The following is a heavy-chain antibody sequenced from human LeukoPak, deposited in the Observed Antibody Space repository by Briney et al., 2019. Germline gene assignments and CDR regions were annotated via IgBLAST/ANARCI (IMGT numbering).Heavy chain of an antibody. CDR3: ARVVAGLIDAFDI. CDR1: GGSFSGYY. J-gene: IGHJ3*02. CDR2: INHSGST. D-gene: IGHD6-19*01. Sequence: PSETLSLTCAVYGGSFSGYYWSWIRQPPGKGLEWIGEINHSGSTNYNPSLKSRVTISVDTSKNQFSLKLSSVTAADTAVYYCARVVAGLIDAFDIWGQGTMVTVSS. V-gene: IGHV4-34*01.